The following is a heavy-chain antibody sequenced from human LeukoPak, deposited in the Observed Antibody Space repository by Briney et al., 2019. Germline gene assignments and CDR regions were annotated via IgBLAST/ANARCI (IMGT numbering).Heavy chain of an antibody. J-gene: IGHJ4*02. Sequence: SVKVSCKASGGTFSSYAISWVRQAPGQGLEWMGGIIPIFGTANYAQKFQGRVTITADESTSTAYMELSSLRSEDTAVYYCARGTYYDFWSGYWFDYWGQGTLVTVSS. CDR3: ARGTYYDFWSGYWFDY. V-gene: IGHV1-69*01. CDR2: IIPIFGTA. CDR1: GGTFSSYA. D-gene: IGHD3-3*01.